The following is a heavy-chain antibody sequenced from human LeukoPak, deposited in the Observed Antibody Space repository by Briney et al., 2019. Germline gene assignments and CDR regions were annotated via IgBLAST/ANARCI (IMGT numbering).Heavy chain of an antibody. J-gene: IGHJ3*02. Sequence: GASVKVSCKASGYTFTGYYMHWVRQAPGQGLEWMGWINPNSGGTNYAQKFQGRVTMTRDTSTSTVYMELSSLRSEDTAVYYCARDMRFDWLSKGAFDIWGQGTMVTVSS. CDR2: INPNSGGT. CDR1: GYTFTGYY. V-gene: IGHV1-2*02. D-gene: IGHD3-9*01. CDR3: ARDMRFDWLSKGAFDI.